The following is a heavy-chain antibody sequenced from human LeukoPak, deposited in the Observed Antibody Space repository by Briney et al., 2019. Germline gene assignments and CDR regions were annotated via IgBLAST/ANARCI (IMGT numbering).Heavy chain of an antibody. D-gene: IGHD6-19*01. CDR3: AKAASKWLAYYFDY. CDR1: GFTFSSYW. CDR2: IKQDGSEK. V-gene: IGHV3-7*01. Sequence: GGSLRLSCAASGFTFSSYWMSWVRQAPGKGLEWVANIKQDGSEKYYADSVKGRFTISRDNSKNTLYLQMNSLRAEDTAVYYCAKAASKWLAYYFDYWGQGTLVTVSS. J-gene: IGHJ4*02.